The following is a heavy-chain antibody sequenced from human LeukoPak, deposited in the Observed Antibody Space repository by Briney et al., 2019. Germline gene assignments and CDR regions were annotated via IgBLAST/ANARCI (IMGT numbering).Heavy chain of an antibody. CDR1: GYSISSGYY. J-gene: IGHJ5*02. Sequence: KPSETLSLTCTVSGYSISSGYYWGWIRQPPGKGLEWIGSIYHSGSTYYNPSLKSRVTISVDTSKNQFSPKLSSVTAADTAVYYCARGTGYSSSCWFDPWGQGTLVTVSS. D-gene: IGHD6-13*01. V-gene: IGHV4-38-2*02. CDR2: IYHSGST. CDR3: ARGTGYSSSCWFDP.